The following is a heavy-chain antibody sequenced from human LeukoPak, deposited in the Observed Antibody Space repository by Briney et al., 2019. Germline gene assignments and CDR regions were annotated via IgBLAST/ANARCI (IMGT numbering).Heavy chain of an antibody. Sequence: GGSLRLSCAASGFTFSSYEMNWVRQAPGKGLEWVTVTAYDGNNQYYADSVKGRFTISRDNSKNTLYLQMNSLRVDDTAVYYCAEDRGGSYNFYYGMDVWGQGTTVTVSS. CDR1: GFTFSSYE. CDR2: TAYDGNNQ. V-gene: IGHV3-30*18. J-gene: IGHJ6*02. CDR3: AEDRGGSYNFYYGMDV. D-gene: IGHD1-26*01.